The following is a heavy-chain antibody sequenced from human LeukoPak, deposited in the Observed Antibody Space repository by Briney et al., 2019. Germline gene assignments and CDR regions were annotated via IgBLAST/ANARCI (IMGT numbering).Heavy chain of an antibody. Sequence: ASVKVSCKASGGTFSSYAISWVRQAPGQGLEWMGIINPSGGSTDYAQKFQGRVTMTRDTSTSTVYMELSSLRSEDTAVYYCARPRVEDYYDSSGSFAYWGQGTLVTVSS. CDR2: INPSGGST. CDR3: ARPRVEDYYDSSGSFAY. V-gene: IGHV1-46*01. J-gene: IGHJ4*02. CDR1: GGTFSSYA. D-gene: IGHD3-22*01.